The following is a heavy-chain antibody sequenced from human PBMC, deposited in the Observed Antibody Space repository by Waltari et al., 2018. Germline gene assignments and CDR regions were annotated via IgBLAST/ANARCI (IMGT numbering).Heavy chain of an antibody. Sequence: EVQLVESGGGLIQPGGSLRLSCAASGFPVIRTCMRWVSQAPGKGMEWVSVMYSGGSTYYADSVKGRFTISRDNSKNTLYLQMNSLRAEDTAVYYCARDQHGDYASAFDIWGQGTMVTVSA. CDR3: ARDQHGDYASAFDI. CDR1: GFPVIRTC. J-gene: IGHJ3*02. CDR2: MYSGGST. V-gene: IGHV3-53*01. D-gene: IGHD4-17*01.